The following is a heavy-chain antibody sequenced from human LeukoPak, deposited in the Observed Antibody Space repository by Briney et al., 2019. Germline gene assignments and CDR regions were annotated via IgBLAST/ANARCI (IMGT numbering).Heavy chain of an antibody. CDR3: ARTIAVAGTPAGFDY. J-gene: IGHJ4*02. CDR2: ISSSSSYI. V-gene: IGHV3-21*01. Sequence: GGSLRLSCAASGFTFSSYSMNWVRQAPGKGLEWVSSISSSSSYIYYADSAKGRFTISRDNAKNSLYLQMNSLRAEDTAVYYCARTIAVAGTPAGFDYWGQGTLVTVSS. CDR1: GFTFSSYS. D-gene: IGHD6-19*01.